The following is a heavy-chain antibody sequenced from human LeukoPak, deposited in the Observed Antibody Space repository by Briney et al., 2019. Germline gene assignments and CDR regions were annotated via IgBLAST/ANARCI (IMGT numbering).Heavy chain of an antibody. Sequence: GGSLRLSCAASGFTFNTYWMTWVRQGPGKGLEWVANIKPGGNEKYYVDSVKGRFTISRDNVKNSLYLQMNRLRAEDTAIYYCATFRFLGTWGQGTMVTVSP. J-gene: IGHJ3*01. CDR2: IKPGGNEK. CDR3: ATFRFLGT. CDR1: GFTFNTYW. D-gene: IGHD3-3*01. V-gene: IGHV3-7*03.